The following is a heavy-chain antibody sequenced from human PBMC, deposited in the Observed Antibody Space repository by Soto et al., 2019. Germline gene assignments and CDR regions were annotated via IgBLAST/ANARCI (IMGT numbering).Heavy chain of an antibody. CDR2: ISYSGST. CDR3: AIMTSVNSYYFDY. CDR1: GVSISSPDSF. Sequence: QVQLQESGPGLVKPSQTLSLTCTVSGVSISSPDSFWSWIRQSPGEDLEWIGFISYSGSTSYDPSLKSRVAISLDTSKNQFSLEVTSVTAADTAIYYCAIMTSVNSYYFDYWGQGTLVTVSS. V-gene: IGHV4-30-4*01. J-gene: IGHJ4*02. D-gene: IGHD4-17*01.